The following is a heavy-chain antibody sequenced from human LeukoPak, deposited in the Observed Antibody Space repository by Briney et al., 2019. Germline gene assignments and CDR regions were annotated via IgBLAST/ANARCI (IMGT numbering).Heavy chain of an antibody. J-gene: IGHJ6*02. V-gene: IGHV4-61*02. Sequence: PSQTLSLTCTVSGGSISGINYYWTWLRQPAGKGLEWIGRIYTTGSSNYNPSLKSRATISVDTSNNQFSLKLSSVTAADTAVYYCARVSPSGVWDVWGQGTTVTVSS. D-gene: IGHD3-10*01. CDR3: ARVSPSGVWDV. CDR2: IYTTGSS. CDR1: GGSISGINYY.